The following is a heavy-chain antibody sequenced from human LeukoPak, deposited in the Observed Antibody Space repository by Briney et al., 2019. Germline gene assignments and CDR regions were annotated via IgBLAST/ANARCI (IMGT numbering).Heavy chain of an antibody. CDR3: ARDPYYYDSSGSTTRAFDY. J-gene: IGHJ4*02. D-gene: IGHD3-22*01. CDR1: GYTFTSYY. CDR2: INPSGGST. Sequence: GASVKVSCKASGYTFTSYYMHWVRQAPGQGLEWMGIINPSGGSTSYAQKFQGRVTMTRDTSTSTVYMELSSPRSEDTAVYYCARDPYYYDSSGSTTRAFDYWGQGTLVTVSS. V-gene: IGHV1-46*01.